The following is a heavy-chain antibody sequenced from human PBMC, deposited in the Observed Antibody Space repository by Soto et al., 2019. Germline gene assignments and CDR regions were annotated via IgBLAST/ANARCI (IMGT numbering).Heavy chain of an antibody. CDR3: ARLGGYVSVGYYYLWDA. D-gene: IGHD3-22*01. Sequence: QLQLQESGPGLVKPSETLSLTCRASDGSLNSASYYWGWIRQPPGKGLAWIGVINHSRSTYHNLYLNGRVTISVDASRNQFSLKLTYMTASDTSGYYCARLGGYVSVGYYYLWDAWGQGTLVTVSS. CDR1: DGSLNSASYY. CDR2: INHSRST. V-gene: IGHV4-39*01. J-gene: IGHJ5*02.